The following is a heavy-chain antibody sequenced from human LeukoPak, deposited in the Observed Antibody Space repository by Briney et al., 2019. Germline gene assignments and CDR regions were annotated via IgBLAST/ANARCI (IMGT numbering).Heavy chain of an antibody. D-gene: IGHD2-2*01. V-gene: IGHV3-21*01. Sequence: GGSLRLSCAAAGFILSSYDMNWVRQAPGKGLEWVSSISTSSTFIYYTSSVKGRFTISRDNAKNSLYLQMNSLSAEDTAVYYCARADCSTSTCYLRSSWFDPWGQGTLVTVSS. CDR3: ARADCSTSTCYLRSSWFDP. J-gene: IGHJ5*02. CDR1: GFILSSYD. CDR2: ISTSSTFI.